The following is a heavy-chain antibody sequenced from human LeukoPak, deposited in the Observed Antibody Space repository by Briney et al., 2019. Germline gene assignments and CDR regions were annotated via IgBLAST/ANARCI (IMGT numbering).Heavy chain of an antibody. CDR2: IYHSGST. CDR3: ARDKYGYSSGWSL. CDR1: GYSISSGYY. V-gene: IGHV4-38-2*02. Sequence: PSETLSLTCTVSGYSISSGYYWGWIRQPPGKGLEWIGSIYHSGSTYYNPSLKSRVTISVDTSKNQFSLKLSSVTAADTAVYYCARDKYGYSSGWSLWGQGTLVTVSS. J-gene: IGHJ4*02. D-gene: IGHD6-19*01.